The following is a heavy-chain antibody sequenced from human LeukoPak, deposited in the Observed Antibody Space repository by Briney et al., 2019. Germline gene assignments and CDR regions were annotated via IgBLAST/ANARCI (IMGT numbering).Heavy chain of an antibody. CDR1: GYTFTGYY. V-gene: IGHV1-2*02. Sequence: ASVKVSCKAPGYTFTGYYMHWVRQAPGQGLEWMGWINPNSGGTNYAQKFQGRVTMTRDTSISTAYMELSRLRSDDTAMYYCAREEVDTAMVQYNWFDPWGQGTLVTVSS. J-gene: IGHJ5*02. D-gene: IGHD5-18*01. CDR3: AREEVDTAMVQYNWFDP. CDR2: INPNSGGT.